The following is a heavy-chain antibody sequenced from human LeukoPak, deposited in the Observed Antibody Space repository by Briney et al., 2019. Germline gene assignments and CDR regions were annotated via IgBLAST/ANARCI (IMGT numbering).Heavy chain of an antibody. V-gene: IGHV1-8*01. CDR1: GYTFTSYD. CDR2: MNPNSGNT. J-gene: IGHJ6*02. Sequence: ASVKVSCKASGYTFTSYDINWVRQTTGQGLEWMGWMNPNSGNTGYAQKFQGRVSMTRNTSTSTAYMELSSVRSEDTAVYYCARQISGYTTYYYYYGMDVWGQGTTVTVSS. CDR3: ARQISGYTTYYYYYGMDV. D-gene: IGHD3-22*01.